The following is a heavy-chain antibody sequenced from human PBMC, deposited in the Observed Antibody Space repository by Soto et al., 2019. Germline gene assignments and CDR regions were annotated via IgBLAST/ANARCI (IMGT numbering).Heavy chain of an antibody. CDR2: ITPIFGTT. Sequence: QVQLVQSGAEVKKPGSSVKVSCQASGGTFSNSAISWVRQAPGQGLEWMGGITPIFGTTTYAQRLQGRVTITADESSTTAHRERSSLRSEDTAVYYWARVITVTPVGYYGMDVWGQGTTVTVSS. CDR3: ARVITVTPVGYYGMDV. CDR1: GGTFSNSA. D-gene: IGHD4-4*01. J-gene: IGHJ6*02. V-gene: IGHV1-69*01.